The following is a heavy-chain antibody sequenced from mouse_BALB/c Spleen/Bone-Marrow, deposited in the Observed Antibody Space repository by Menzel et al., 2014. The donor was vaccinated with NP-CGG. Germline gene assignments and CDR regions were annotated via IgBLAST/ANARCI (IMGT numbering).Heavy chain of an antibody. CDR1: GFTFSSFG. CDR2: ISSGSSTI. J-gene: IGHJ2*01. V-gene: IGHV5-17*02. Sequence: EVNVVESGGGLVQPGGSRKLSCAASGFTFSSFGMHWVRQAPEKGLEWVAYISSGSSTIYYADTVKGRFHISRDNPKNTLFLQMTSLRSEDTAMYYCASDYDYFDYWGQGTTLTGSS. D-gene: IGHD2-4*01. CDR3: ASDYDYFDY.